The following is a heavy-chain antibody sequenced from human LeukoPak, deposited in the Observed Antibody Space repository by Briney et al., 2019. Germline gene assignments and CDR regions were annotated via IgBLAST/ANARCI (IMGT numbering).Heavy chain of an antibody. CDR1: GFTVSNYY. D-gene: IGHD3-22*01. Sequence: GGSLRLSCAASGFTVSNYYMSWVRQAPGKGLEWVSVIYSGDSTYYADSVKGRFTISRDNSKKMLYLQMNSLRAEDTAVYYCSTVDGSTGPPFDYWGQGTLVTVSS. J-gene: IGHJ4*02. CDR2: IYSGDST. V-gene: IGHV3-66*01. CDR3: STVDGSTGPPFDY.